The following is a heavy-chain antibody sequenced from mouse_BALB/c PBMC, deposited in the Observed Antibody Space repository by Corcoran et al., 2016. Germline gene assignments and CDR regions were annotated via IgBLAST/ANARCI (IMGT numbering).Heavy chain of an antibody. Sequence: EVQLQQSGAELVKPGASVKLSCTASGCNIKDTYMHWVKQRPEQGLEWIGRIDPANGNTIYDPKFQGKATITADTSSNTAYLQLSSLISEDTAVYYCARGGNYNYAMDYWGQGTSVTVYS. D-gene: IGHD2-1*01. CDR2: IDPANGNT. CDR3: ARGGNYNYAMDY. V-gene: IGHV14-3*02. CDR1: GCNIKDTY. J-gene: IGHJ4*01.